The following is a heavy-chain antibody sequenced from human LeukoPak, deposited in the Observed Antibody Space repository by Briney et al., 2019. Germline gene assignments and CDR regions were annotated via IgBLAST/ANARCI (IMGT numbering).Heavy chain of an antibody. J-gene: IGHJ4*02. CDR3: AKDRTKPEY. V-gene: IGHV3-23*01. CDR2: ISGSGGST. Sequence: GGSLRLSCAASGFTLSNYDMSWVRQAPGKGLEWVSAISGSGGSTYYADSVKGRFTISRDNSKNTLYLQMNSLRAEDTAVYYCAKDRTKPEYWGQGTLVTVSS. D-gene: IGHD1-1*01. CDR1: GFTLSNYD.